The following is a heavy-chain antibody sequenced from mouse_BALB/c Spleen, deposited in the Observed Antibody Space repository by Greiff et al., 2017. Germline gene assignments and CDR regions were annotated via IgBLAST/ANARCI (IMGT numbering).Heavy chain of an antibody. Sequence: QVQLQQSGAELAKPGASVKMSCKASGYTFTSYWMHWVKQRPGQGLEWIGYINPSTGYTEYNQKFKDKATLTADKSSSTAYMQLSSLTSEDSAVYYCARGLLPNYYAMDYWGQGTSVTVSS. V-gene: IGHV1-7*01. D-gene: IGHD2-3*01. CDR1: GYTFTSYW. CDR3: ARGLLPNYYAMDY. J-gene: IGHJ4*01. CDR2: INPSTGYT.